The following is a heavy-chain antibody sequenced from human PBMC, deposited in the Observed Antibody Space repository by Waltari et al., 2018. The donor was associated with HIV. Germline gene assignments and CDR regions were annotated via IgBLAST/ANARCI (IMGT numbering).Heavy chain of an antibody. CDR3: AREPRGTGTFDY. CDR1: GFTSSSYV. CDR2: RSYDGINK. D-gene: IGHD1-7*01. J-gene: IGHJ4*02. V-gene: IGHV3-30*04. Sequence: QVQLVESGGGVVQPERSLRLSCAASGFTSSSYVMNWVRQAPGKGLEWVALRSYDGINKFYADSVKGRFTISRDNSKNTMYLQMNSLRGEDTAVYHCAREPRGTGTFDYWGQGTLVTVSS.